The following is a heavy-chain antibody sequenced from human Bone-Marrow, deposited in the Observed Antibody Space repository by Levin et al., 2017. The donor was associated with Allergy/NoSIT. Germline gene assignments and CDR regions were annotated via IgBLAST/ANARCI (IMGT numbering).Heavy chain of an antibody. Sequence: GASVKVSCKASGYTFTNFAIGWVRQAPGQGLEWMGWISAYNGNTIYVQRLQGRVTMTTDTSTPTVYMELRSLRSDDTAVYYCARGRNYYYYMDVWGKGTTVTVSS. V-gene: IGHV1-18*01. CDR1: GYTFTNFA. CDR3: ARGRNYYYYMDV. CDR2: ISAYNGNT. J-gene: IGHJ6*03.